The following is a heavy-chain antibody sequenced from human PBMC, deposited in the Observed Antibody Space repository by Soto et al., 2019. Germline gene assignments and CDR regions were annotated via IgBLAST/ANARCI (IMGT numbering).Heavy chain of an antibody. V-gene: IGHV3-48*01. CDR1: GFTFSSYS. D-gene: IGHD2-8*01. Sequence: GGSLRLSCAASGFTFSSYSMNWVRQAPGKGLEWVSYISSSSSTIYYADSVKGRFTISRDNAKNSLYLQMNSLRAEDTAVYYCARWTILYPDTDWFDPWGQGTLVTVSS. J-gene: IGHJ5*02. CDR3: ARWTILYPDTDWFDP. CDR2: ISSSSSTI.